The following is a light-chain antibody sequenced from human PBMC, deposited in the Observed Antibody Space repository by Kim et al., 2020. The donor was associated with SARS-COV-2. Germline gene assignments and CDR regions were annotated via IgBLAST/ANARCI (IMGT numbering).Light chain of an antibody. CDR3: MQATQFPLL. CDR2: KIS. V-gene: IGKV2-24*01. J-gene: IGKJ2*01. CDR1: QSLVRSDGNTY. Sequence: DIVLTQTPLSSPVTLGQPASISCRSSQSLVRSDGNTYLSWLQQRPGQPPRVLIYKISSRFSGVPDRFRGSGAGTDFTLKISRVEAEDVGVYYCMQATQFPLLFGQGTKLEI.